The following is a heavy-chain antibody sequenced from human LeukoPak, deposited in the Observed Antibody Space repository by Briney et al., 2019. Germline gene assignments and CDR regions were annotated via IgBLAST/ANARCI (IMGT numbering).Heavy chain of an antibody. V-gene: IGHV3-11*01. D-gene: IGHD6-19*01. CDR1: GFTFSDYY. Sequence: GGSLRLSCAASGFTFSDYYMSWIRQAPGRGLEWVSYISSSGSTIYYADSVKGRFTISRDNAKNSLYLQMSSLRAEDTAVYYCAKSDSSGWYIDASDIWGQGTMVTVSS. CDR3: AKSDSSGWYIDASDI. J-gene: IGHJ3*02. CDR2: ISSSGSTI.